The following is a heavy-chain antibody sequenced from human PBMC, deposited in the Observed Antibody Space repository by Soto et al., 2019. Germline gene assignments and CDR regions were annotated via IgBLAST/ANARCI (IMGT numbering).Heavy chain of an antibody. CDR3: ARDKITGLFDY. J-gene: IGHJ4*02. CDR1: GGPFSGYY. V-gene: IGHV4-34*01. CDR2: INHSGST. Sequence: SETLSLTCAVYGGPFSGYYWTWIRQPPGTGLEWIGEINHSGSTNYNPSLKSRVTISVDTSNNQFSLKLTSVTAADTAVYYCARDKITGLFDYWGQGTLVT. D-gene: IGHD2-8*02.